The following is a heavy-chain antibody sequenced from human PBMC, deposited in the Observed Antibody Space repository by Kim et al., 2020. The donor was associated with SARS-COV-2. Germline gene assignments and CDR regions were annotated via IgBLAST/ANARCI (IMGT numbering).Heavy chain of an antibody. CDR1: GGSFSGYY. CDR2: INHSGST. D-gene: IGHD2-2*01. J-gene: IGHJ4*02. Sequence: SETLSLTCAVYGGSFSGYYWSWIRQPPGKGLEWIGEINHSGSTNYNPSLKSRVTISVDTSKNQFSLKLSSVTAADTAVYYCARGLVVVVPAAGARGRAGFDYWGQGTLVTVSS. V-gene: IGHV4-34*01. CDR3: ARGLVVVVPAAGARGRAGFDY.